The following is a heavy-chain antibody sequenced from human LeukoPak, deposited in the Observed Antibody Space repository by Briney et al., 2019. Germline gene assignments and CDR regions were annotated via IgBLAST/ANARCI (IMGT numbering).Heavy chain of an antibody. CDR2: MNSDGSST. Sequence: GGSLRLSCVASGFTFSSYWMHWVRQAPGKGLVWVSRMNSDGSSTSYADSVKGRFTISRDNAKNTLYLQMNSLRAEDTAIYYCARAYSSAWYVPGDYWGQGTLVTVSS. CDR3: ARAYSSAWYVPGDY. J-gene: IGHJ4*02. D-gene: IGHD6-19*01. V-gene: IGHV3-74*01. CDR1: GFTFSSYW.